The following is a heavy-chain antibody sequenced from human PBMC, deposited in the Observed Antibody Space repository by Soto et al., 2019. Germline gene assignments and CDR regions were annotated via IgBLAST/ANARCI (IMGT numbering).Heavy chain of an antibody. D-gene: IGHD7-27*01. CDR3: VPETGDGPYYYYYGMDV. V-gene: IGHV4-39*01. Sequence: SETLSLTCTFSCGSISSSSYYWGWIRQPPGKGLEWIGSIYYSGSTYYNPSLKSRVTISVDTSKNQFSLKLSSVTAADTAVYYCVPETGDGPYYYYYGMDVWGQGTTVTVSS. CDR1: CGSISSSSYY. J-gene: IGHJ6*02. CDR2: IYYSGST.